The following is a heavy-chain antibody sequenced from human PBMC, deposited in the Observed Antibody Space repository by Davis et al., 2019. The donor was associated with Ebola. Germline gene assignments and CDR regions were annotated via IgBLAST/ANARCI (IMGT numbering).Heavy chain of an antibody. D-gene: IGHD2-15*01. CDR1: GYIFTDYL. V-gene: IGHV1-2*02. CDR2: INPNSGVT. Sequence: VKVSCKASGYIFTDYLLHWVRRAPVQGLEWMGWINPNSGVTTYAQSFQGRIAMTRDRSINTVYMELNNLASDDTATYFCASGDTHEFWGRGTLITVSS. J-gene: IGHJ4*02. CDR3: ASGDTHEF.